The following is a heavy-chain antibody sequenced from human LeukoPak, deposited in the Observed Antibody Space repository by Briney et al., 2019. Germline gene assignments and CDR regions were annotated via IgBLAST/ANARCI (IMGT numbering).Heavy chain of an antibody. CDR3: ARDYGSGSYSYFDY. CDR2: ISAYNGNT. CDR1: GYTFTSYG. V-gene: IGHV1-18*01. J-gene: IGHJ4*02. D-gene: IGHD3-10*01. Sequence: ASVKVSCKTSGYTFTSYGISWVRQAPGQGLEWMGWISAYNGNTNYAQKLQGRVTMTTDTSTSTAYMELRSLRSDDTAVYYCARDYGSGSYSYFDYWGQGTLVTVSS.